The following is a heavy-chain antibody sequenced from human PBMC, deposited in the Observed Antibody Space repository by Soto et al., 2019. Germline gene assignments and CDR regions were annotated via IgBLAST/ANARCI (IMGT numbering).Heavy chain of an antibody. D-gene: IGHD1-26*01. CDR2: IWYDGSNK. CDR3: ARLVGPGATTVAFDI. V-gene: IGHV3-33*01. J-gene: IGHJ3*02. Sequence: LRLSCAASGFTFSSYGMHWVRQAPGKGLEWVAVIWYDGSNKYYADSVKGRFTISRDNSKNTLYLQMNSLRAEDTAVYYCARLVGPGATTVAFDIWGQGTMVTVSS. CDR1: GFTFSSYG.